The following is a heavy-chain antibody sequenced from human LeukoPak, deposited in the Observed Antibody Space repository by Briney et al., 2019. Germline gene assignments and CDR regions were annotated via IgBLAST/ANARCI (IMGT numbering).Heavy chain of an antibody. V-gene: IGHV1-18*01. CDR2: ISVYNGNT. J-gene: IGHJ5*02. CDR3: ARAGSYCSSTSCYPRRFDP. Sequence: ASVKVSCKASGYTFISYGISWVRQAPGQGLEWMGWISVYNGNTNYAQNLQGRVTMTTDTYTSTAYMELRSLRSDDTAVYYCARAGSYCSSTSCYPRRFDPWGQGTLVTVSS. CDR1: GYTFISYG. D-gene: IGHD2-2*01.